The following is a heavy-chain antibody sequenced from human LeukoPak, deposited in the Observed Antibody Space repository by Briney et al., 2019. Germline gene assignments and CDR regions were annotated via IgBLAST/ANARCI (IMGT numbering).Heavy chain of an antibody. Sequence: PSETLSLTCTVSGGSISSGDYYWSWIRQPLGKGLEWIGYIYYSGSTYYNPSLKSRVTISVDTSKNQFSLKLSSVTAADTAVYYCARDHSGSSSGGMDVWGQGTTVTVS. CDR1: GGSISSGDYY. J-gene: IGHJ6*02. D-gene: IGHD1-26*01. CDR3: ARDHSGSSSGGMDV. V-gene: IGHV4-30-4*01. CDR2: IYYSGST.